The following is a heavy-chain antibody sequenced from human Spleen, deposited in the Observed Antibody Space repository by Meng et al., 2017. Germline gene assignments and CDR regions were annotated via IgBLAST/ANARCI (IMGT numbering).Heavy chain of an antibody. CDR2: IHHSGST. D-gene: IGHD3-22*01. V-gene: IGHV4-4*02. CDR1: GGSISSTNW. J-gene: IGHJ4*02. CDR3: ARDSSSGYGLYFDY. Sequence: QVQLQESGPGLVKPSGTLSLTCAVSGGSISSTNWWSWVRQPPGKGLEWIGEIHHSGSTNHNPSLKSRVTISVDKSKNQLSLKLSSVTAADTAVYYSARDSSSGYGLYFDYWGLGTLVTVSS.